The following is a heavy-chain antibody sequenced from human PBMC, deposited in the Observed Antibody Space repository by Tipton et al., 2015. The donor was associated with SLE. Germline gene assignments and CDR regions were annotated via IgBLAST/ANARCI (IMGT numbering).Heavy chain of an antibody. V-gene: IGHV4-39*07. Sequence: TLSLTCTVSGGSISSSSYYWGWIRQPPGKGLEWIGSIYYSGSTYYNPSLKSRVTISVDTSKNQFSLKLSSVTAADTAVYYCARFGVWFGELLTLDYWGQGTLVTVSS. CDR2: IYYSGST. CDR1: GGSISSSSYY. D-gene: IGHD3-10*01. CDR3: ARFGVWFGELLTLDY. J-gene: IGHJ4*02.